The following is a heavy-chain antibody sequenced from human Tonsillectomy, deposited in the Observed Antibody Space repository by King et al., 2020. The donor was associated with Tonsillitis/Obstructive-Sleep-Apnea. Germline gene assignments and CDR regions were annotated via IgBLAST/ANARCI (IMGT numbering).Heavy chain of an antibody. J-gene: IGHJ3*02. D-gene: IGHD1-26*01. CDR2: IYPADSDT. CDR3: VRQFAGHIVHAFDI. Sequence: GQLVQSGAEVNKPGESLVISCQPSGYSFTNYWIGWVRQMPGKGLEWMGLIYPADSDTRYSPSFQGQVTISADRSTSTAYLQWSSLQASDTAMYYCVRQFAGHIVHAFDIWGQGTMVTVSS. CDR1: GYSFTNYW. V-gene: IGHV5-51*01.